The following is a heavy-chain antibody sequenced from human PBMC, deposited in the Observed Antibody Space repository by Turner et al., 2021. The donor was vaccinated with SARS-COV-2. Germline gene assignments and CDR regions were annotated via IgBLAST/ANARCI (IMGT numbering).Heavy chain of an antibody. CDR1: GGSMNTNY. J-gene: IGHJ5*02. CDR3: ARETVNNWVDP. V-gene: IGHV4-59*01. CDR2: IYYRGST. D-gene: IGHD2-21*02. Sequence: QVQLQESGPGLVKPLETLSLTCTVSGGSMNTNYWSWSRQPPGKRLEWIGYIYYRGSTNYNPSLESRVTISIDTSKIQFSLKLTSVTAADTAIYCCARETVNNWVDPWGQGTLVTVSS.